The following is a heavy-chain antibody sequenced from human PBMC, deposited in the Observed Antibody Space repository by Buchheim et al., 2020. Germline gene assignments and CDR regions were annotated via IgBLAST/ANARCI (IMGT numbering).Heavy chain of an antibody. Sequence: EVQLVESGGGLVQPGGSLRLSCAASGFTFSSYWMHWVRQAPGKGLVWVSRINSDGSSTSYADSVKGRFTISRDNSKNTLYLQMNSLRAEDTAVYYCAKVLYGGKGPWDLDYWGQGTL. CDR2: INSDGSST. CDR1: GFTFSSYW. D-gene: IGHD4-23*01. V-gene: IGHV3-74*01. CDR3: AKVLYGGKGPWDLDY. J-gene: IGHJ4*02.